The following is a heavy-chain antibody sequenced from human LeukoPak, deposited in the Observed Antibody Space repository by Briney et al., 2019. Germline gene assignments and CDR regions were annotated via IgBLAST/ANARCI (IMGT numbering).Heavy chain of an antibody. CDR2: IYYSGST. CDR1: GGSISSYY. D-gene: IGHD5-24*01. V-gene: IGHV4-59*01. CDR3: ARVQDGYNPYLGY. J-gene: IGHJ4*02. Sequence: PSGTLSLTCTVSGGSISSYYWSWIRQPPGKGLEWIGYIYYSGSTNYNPSLKSRVTMSVDTSKNQFSLKLSSVTAADTAVYYCARVQDGYNPYLGYWGQGTLVTVSS.